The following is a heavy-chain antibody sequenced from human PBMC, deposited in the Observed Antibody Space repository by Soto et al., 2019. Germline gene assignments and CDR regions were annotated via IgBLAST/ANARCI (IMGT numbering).Heavy chain of an antibody. D-gene: IGHD5-18*01. CDR2: ISAYNGNT. CDR1: GYTFTSYG. J-gene: IGHJ4*02. V-gene: IGHV1-18*01. Sequence: QVQLVQSRTEVKKPGASVKVSCKASGYTFTSYGISWVRQAPEQGLEWMGWISAYNGNTNYAQKLQGRVTMTTDTSTSTAYMELRSLRSDDTAVYYCARDVFSGYSYGRLSYWGQGTLVTVSS. CDR3: ARDVFSGYSYGRLSY.